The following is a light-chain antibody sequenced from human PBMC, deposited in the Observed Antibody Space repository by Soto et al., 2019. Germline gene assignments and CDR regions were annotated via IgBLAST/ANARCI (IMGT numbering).Light chain of an antibody. CDR2: EVT. Sequence: QSALTQPASVSGSPGQSITISCTGTSSDVGGYNYVSWYQQHPGKAPKLIIYEVTNRPSGISYRFSGSKSGNTASLTISGLQAEDEADYYCSSHTSSNNRVFGTGTKLTVL. CDR3: SSHTSSNNRV. V-gene: IGLV2-14*01. CDR1: SSDVGGYNY. J-gene: IGLJ1*01.